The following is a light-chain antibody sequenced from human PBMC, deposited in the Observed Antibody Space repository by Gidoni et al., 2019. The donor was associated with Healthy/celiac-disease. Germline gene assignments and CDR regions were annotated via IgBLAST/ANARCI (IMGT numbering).Light chain of an antibody. J-gene: IGKJ1*01. CDR1: QSVSSSY. V-gene: IGKV3-20*01. CDR2: GAS. Sequence: EIVLTLSPGTLSLSPGERATLACSASQSVSSSYLAWYQQKPGQAPRLLLYGASSRATGIPDRFSGSGSGTDFTLTISRLEPEDFAVYYCQQYGSSPWTFGQGTKVEIK. CDR3: QQYGSSPWT.